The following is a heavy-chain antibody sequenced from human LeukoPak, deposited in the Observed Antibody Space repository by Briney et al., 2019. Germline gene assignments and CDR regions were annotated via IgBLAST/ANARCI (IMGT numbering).Heavy chain of an antibody. CDR2: INPNSGGT. Sequence: ASVTVSCKASGYTFTGYYIHWVRQAPGQGLEWLGWINPNSGGTNYAQKFQGGVTMTRDTSISTAYMELSRLTSDDTAVYYCARGPYYDILTGYYRGFDYWGQGTLVTVSS. CDR1: GYTFTGYY. CDR3: ARGPYYDILTGYYRGFDY. J-gene: IGHJ4*02. D-gene: IGHD3-9*01. V-gene: IGHV1-2*02.